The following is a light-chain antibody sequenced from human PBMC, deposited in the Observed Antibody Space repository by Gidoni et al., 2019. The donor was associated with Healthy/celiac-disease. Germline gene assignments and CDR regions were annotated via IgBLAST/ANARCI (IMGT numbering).Light chain of an antibody. CDR3: AAWDDSLNGPV. CDR2: SNN. CDR1: SSNIGSNT. V-gene: IGLV1-44*01. Sequence: QSVLTQPPSASGTPGPRVTISCSGSSSNIGSNTVNWYQQLPGTAPKLLIYSNNQRPSGVPDRFSGSKSGTSASLAISGLQSEDEADYYCAAWDDSLNGPVFGGGTKLTXL. J-gene: IGLJ3*02.